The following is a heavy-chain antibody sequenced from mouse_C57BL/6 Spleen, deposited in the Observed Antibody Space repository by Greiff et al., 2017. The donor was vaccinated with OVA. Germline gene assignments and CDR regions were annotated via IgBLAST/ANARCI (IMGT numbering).Heavy chain of an antibody. CDR2: INPNNGGT. CDR1: GYTFTDYN. J-gene: IGHJ2*01. D-gene: IGHD2-5*01. Sequence: EVKLVESGPELVKPGASVKMSCKASGYTFTDYNMHWVKQSHGKSLEWVGYINPNNGGTSYNQKFKGKATLTVNKSSSTAYMELRSLTSEDSAVYYCARWNSNYDYFDYWGQGTTLTVSS. V-gene: IGHV1-22*01. CDR3: ARWNSNYDYFDY.